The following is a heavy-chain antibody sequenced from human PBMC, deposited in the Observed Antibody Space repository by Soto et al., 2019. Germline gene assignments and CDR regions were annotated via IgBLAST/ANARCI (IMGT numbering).Heavy chain of an antibody. V-gene: IGHV4-31*03. D-gene: IGHD5-18*01. Sequence: QVPLQESGPGLMKPSQTLSLTCIVSGGSISSEGYYWSWFRQLPGKGLEWIGDIYYSGTTYHNPSLRSRLTISGDASKNQFSLKLSSVTAADTALYYCARGRGYSYGPYYFDYWGQGTLVTVSS. CDR3: ARGRGYSYGPYYFDY. CDR2: IYYSGTT. J-gene: IGHJ4*02. CDR1: GGSISSEGYY.